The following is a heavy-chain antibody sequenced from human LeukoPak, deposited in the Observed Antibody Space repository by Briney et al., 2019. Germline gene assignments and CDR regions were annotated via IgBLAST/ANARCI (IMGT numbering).Heavy chain of an antibody. CDR3: ARLPFLEWSYYYYGMDV. Sequence: SETLSLTCTVSGGSISSSSYYWGWIRQPPGKGLEWIGSIYYSGSTYYNPSLKSRVTISVDTSKNQFSLKLSSVTAADTAVYYCARLPFLEWSYYYYGMDVWGQGTTVTVSS. D-gene: IGHD3-3*01. V-gene: IGHV4-39*01. CDR1: GGSISSSSYY. CDR2: IYYSGST. J-gene: IGHJ6*02.